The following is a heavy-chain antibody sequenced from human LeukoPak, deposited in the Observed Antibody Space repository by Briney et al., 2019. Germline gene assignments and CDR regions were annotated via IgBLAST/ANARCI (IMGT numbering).Heavy chain of an antibody. J-gene: IGHJ4*02. D-gene: IGHD3-9*01. CDR3: ARDGKDKYYDILIAHRDAAGGYFDY. CDR1: GYTFTSYD. CDR2: MNPNSGNT. V-gene: IGHV1-8*01. Sequence: ASVKVSCKASGYTFTSYDINWVRQATGQGLEWMGWMNPNSGNTGYAQKFQGRVTMTRNTSISTAYMELSSLRSEDTAVYYCARDGKDKYYDILIAHRDAAGGYFDYWGQGTLVTVSS.